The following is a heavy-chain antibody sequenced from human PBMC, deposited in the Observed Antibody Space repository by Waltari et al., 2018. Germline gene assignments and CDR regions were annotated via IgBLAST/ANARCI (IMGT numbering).Heavy chain of an antibody. D-gene: IGHD3-3*01. CDR2: IEITGST. CDR1: GGSISSYY. J-gene: IGHJ6*02. CDR3: GRGTPWSGMDV. Sequence: QVQLQESGPGLVKPSETLSPTCSVSGGSISSYYLNWIRQPAGKGLEWIGRIEITGSTNYNPSLKSRVTISVDKSKKQFSLMLTSVTAADTAVYYCGRGTPWSGMDVWGQGTTVTVSS. V-gene: IGHV4-4*07.